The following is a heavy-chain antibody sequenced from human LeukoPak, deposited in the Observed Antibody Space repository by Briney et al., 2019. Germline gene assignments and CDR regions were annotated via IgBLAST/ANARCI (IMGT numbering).Heavy chain of an antibody. Sequence: SETLSLTCAVYGGSFSGYYWSWIRQPPGKGLEWIWEINHSGSTNYNPSLTSRVTISVDTSTNQCSLQLSSVTAADTAVYYCARGGNVLLWFGEPHDYWGQGTLVTVSS. D-gene: IGHD3-10*01. CDR3: ARGGNVLLWFGEPHDY. J-gene: IGHJ4*02. V-gene: IGHV4-34*01. CDR1: GGSFSGYY. CDR2: INHSGST.